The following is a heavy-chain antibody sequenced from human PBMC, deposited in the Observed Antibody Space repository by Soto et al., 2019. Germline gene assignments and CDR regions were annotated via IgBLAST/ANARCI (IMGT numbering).Heavy chain of an antibody. CDR2: ISYDGSNK. CDR1: GFTFSSYA. Sequence: QVQLVESGRGVVQPGRSLRLSCAASGFTFSSYAMHWVRQAPGKGLEWVAVISYDGSNKYYADSVKGRFTISRDNSKNPLYLQMNSLRAEDTAVYYCARDPLWGTAMVLWYFDLWGRGTLVTVSS. D-gene: IGHD5-18*01. CDR3: ARDPLWGTAMVLWYFDL. V-gene: IGHV3-30-3*01. J-gene: IGHJ2*01.